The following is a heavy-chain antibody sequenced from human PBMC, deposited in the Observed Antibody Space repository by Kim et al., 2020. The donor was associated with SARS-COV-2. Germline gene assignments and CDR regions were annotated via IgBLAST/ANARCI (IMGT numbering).Heavy chain of an antibody. V-gene: IGHV3-30*18. J-gene: IGHJ6*01. CDR2: ISYDGSNK. CDR1: GFTFSSYG. CDR3: AKDLGTGYRGNYYYYGM. D-gene: IGHD6-25*01. Sequence: GGSLRLSCAASGFTFSSYGMHWVRQAPGKGLEWVAVISYDGSNKYYADSVKGRFTISRDNSKNTLYLQMNSLRAEDTAVYYCAKDLGTGYRGNYYYYGM.